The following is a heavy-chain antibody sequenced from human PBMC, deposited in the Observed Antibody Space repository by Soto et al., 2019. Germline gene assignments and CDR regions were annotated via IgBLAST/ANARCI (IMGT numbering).Heavy chain of an antibody. V-gene: IGHV3-73*02. CDR2: IRNKANSYAT. CDR3: TRASGDYWKYYGLDV. J-gene: IGHJ6*02. D-gene: IGHD1-1*01. CDR1: GFTFSGSA. Sequence: EVQLVESGGGLVQPGGSLKLSCAASGFTFSGSAIHWVRQTSGKGLEWVGLIRNKANSYATVYAASVKGRFTISRDDSKNTYLQMDSLKTEDTAVYYCTRASGDYWKYYGLDVWGPGTTVTV.